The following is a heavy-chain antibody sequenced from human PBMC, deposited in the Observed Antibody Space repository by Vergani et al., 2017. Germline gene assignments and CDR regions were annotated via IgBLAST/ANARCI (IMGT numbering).Heavy chain of an antibody. CDR2: ISYDGSNK. D-gene: IGHD5-12*01. J-gene: IGHJ4*02. CDR1: GFTFSSYA. Sequence: QVQLVESGGGVVQPGRSLRLSCAASGFTFSSYAMHWVRQAPGKGLEWVAVISYDGSNKYYADSVKGRFTISRDNSKNTLYLQMNSLRAEDTAVYYCARGGYSGYECPGYWGQGTLVTVSS. CDR3: ARGGYSGYECPGY. V-gene: IGHV3-30*04.